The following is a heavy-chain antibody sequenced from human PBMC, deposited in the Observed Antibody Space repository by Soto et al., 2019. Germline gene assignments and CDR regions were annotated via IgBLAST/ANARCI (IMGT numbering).Heavy chain of an antibody. CDR3: ARVGSSGYYNGIDY. CDR1: GGSISSYY. CDR2: IYYSGST. D-gene: IGHD3-22*01. V-gene: IGHV4-59*01. J-gene: IGHJ4*02. Sequence: SETLSLTCTVSGGSISSYYWSWIRQPPGKGLEWIGYIYYSGSTNYNPSLKSRVTISVDTSKNQFSLKLSSVTAADTAVYYCARVGSSGYYNGIDYWGQGTLVPVSS.